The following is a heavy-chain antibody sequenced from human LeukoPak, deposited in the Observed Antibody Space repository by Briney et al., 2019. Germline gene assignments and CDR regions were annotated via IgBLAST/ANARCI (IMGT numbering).Heavy chain of an antibody. D-gene: IGHD2-15*01. CDR3: ARGYCSGGSCYLNAFDI. V-gene: IGHV3-23*01. J-gene: IGHJ3*02. Sequence: PGGSLRLSCAASGFTFSSYAMSWVRQAPGKGLEWVSAISGSGGSTYYADSVKGRFTISRDNSKNTLYLQMNSLRAEDTAVYYCARGYCSGGSCYLNAFDIWGQGTMVTVSS. CDR2: ISGSGGST. CDR1: GFTFSSYA.